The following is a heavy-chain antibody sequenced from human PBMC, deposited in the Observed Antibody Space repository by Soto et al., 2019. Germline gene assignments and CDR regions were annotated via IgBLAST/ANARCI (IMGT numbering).Heavy chain of an antibody. CDR2: IIPFFDTA. J-gene: IGHJ4*02. Sequence: QVQLVQSGAEVKKAGSSVKVSCKAAGGTFSRNAISWVRQAPGQGLEWMGGIIPFFDTANYAKKFQGRVTVSADKATSTAYMELSSLTSEDTAVYYCARSTPQSGSFMQIFDYWGQGPLVTVSS. D-gene: IGHD2-2*01. V-gene: IGHV1-69*06. CDR1: GGTFSRNA. CDR3: ARSTPQSGSFMQIFDY.